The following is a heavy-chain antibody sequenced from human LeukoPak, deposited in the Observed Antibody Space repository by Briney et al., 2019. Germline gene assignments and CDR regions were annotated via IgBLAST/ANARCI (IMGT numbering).Heavy chain of an antibody. CDR2: IKQDGTEQ. V-gene: IGHV3-7*01. CDR3: ASRVGAPDY. D-gene: IGHD1-26*01. J-gene: IGHJ4*02. Sequence: PGGSLRLSCAASGFTFSASWMTWVRQAPGKGLEWVANIKQDGTEQYTADSLKGRFTISRDNAKRLLFLQMNSLRVEDTAVYYCASRVGAPDYWGQGTLVTVSS. CDR1: GFTFSASW.